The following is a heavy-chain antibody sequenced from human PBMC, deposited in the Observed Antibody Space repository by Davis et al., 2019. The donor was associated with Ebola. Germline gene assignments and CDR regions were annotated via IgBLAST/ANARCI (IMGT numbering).Heavy chain of an antibody. CDR3: ARLPSGVGRALDY. J-gene: IGHJ4*01. Sequence: GESLKISCAASGFIFSAYSMNWVRQAPGKGLEWVAFISTSSGSIYYADSVKGRFTISRDNDKNSLFLQLNSLRAEDTALYYCARLPSGVGRALDYWGHGTLVTVSS. D-gene: IGHD5-12*01. CDR2: ISTSSGSI. CDR1: GFIFSAYS. V-gene: IGHV3-21*01.